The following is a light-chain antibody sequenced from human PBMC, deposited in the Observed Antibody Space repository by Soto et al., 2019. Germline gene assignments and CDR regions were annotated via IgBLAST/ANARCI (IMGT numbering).Light chain of an antibody. V-gene: IGKV3-11*01. CDR2: DAS. CDR3: QHRSIWPVS. CDR1: QSVGSY. J-gene: IGKJ5*01. Sequence: EIVLTQSPVTLSLSPGKRATLSCRASQSVGSYLAWYQQKPGLAPRLLIYDASNRATGLPARFSGSGSGTDFTLTISRLEPEDFAVYYCQHRSIWPVSFGQGTRLDIK.